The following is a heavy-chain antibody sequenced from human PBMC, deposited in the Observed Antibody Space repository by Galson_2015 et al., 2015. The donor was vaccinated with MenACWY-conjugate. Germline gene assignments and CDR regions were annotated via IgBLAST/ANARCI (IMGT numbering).Heavy chain of an antibody. J-gene: IGHJ5*01. Sequence: TCTVSGGSISSHYWSWFRQPPGKGLEWIAYIRDNGSLKDNPSLKSRVTMSADKSNNQFSLRLISVTAADTAVYYCARIPTWG. CDR3: ARIPT. V-gene: IGHV4-59*08. CDR2: IRDNGSL. D-gene: IGHD2-2*02. CDR1: GGSISSHY.